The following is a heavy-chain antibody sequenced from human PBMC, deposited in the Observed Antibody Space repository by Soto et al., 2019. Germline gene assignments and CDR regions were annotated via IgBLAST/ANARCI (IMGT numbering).Heavy chain of an antibody. CDR1: GFTFDDYA. V-gene: IGHV3-9*01. D-gene: IGHD2-2*01. J-gene: IGHJ4*02. CDR2: ISWNSGSI. CDR3: AKIFRQAGCSSTSCPAIIDFDY. Sequence: HPGGSLRLSCAASGFTFDDYAMNWVRQAPGKGLEWVSGISWNSGSIGYADSVKGRFTISRDNAKNTLYLQMNSLRAEDTAVYYCAKIFRQAGCSSTSCPAIIDFDYWGQGTLVTVSS.